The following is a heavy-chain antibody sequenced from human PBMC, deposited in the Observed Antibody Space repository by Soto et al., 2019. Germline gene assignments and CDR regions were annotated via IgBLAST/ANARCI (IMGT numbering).Heavy chain of an antibody. V-gene: IGHV1-18*01. CDR3: ARDKRGHIAAAGTLGY. Sequence: ASVKVSCKASGYTFTSYGISWVRQAPGQGLEWMGWISAYNGNTKYSQKFQGRVTITRDTSASTAYMELSSLRSEDTAVYYCARDKRGHIAAAGTLGYWVQGTLVTVSS. CDR2: ISAYNGNT. J-gene: IGHJ4*02. D-gene: IGHD6-13*01. CDR1: GYTFTSYG.